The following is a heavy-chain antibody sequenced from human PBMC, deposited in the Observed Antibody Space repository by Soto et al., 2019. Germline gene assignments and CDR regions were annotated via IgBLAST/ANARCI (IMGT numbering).Heavy chain of an antibody. Sequence: ASVKVSCKASGYTFTGDYMHWVRQAPGQGLEWMGWINPNSGGTNYAQKFQGRVTMTRDTSISTAYMELSRLRSDDTAVYYCARTVVPAAIHPFDYWGQGTLVTVSS. D-gene: IGHD2-2*01. J-gene: IGHJ4*02. V-gene: IGHV1-2*02. CDR2: INPNSGGT. CDR1: GYTFTGDY. CDR3: ARTVVPAAIHPFDY.